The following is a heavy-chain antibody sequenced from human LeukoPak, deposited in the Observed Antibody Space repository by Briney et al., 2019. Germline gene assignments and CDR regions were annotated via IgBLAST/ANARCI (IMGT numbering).Heavy chain of an antibody. CDR1: GFTFSSYW. CDR2: IKQDGSEK. V-gene: IGHV3-7*01. J-gene: IGHJ3*02. CDR3: ARGMVYAVFDI. D-gene: IGHD2-8*01. Sequence: GALRLSCAASGFTFSSYWMSWVRQAPGKGLEWVANIKQDGSEKYHVDSVKGRFTISRDNAKNSLYLQMNSLRAEDTAVYYCARGMVYAVFDIWGQGTMVTVSS.